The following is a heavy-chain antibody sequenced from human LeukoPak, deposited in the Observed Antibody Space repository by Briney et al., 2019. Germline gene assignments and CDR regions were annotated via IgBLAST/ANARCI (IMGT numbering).Heavy chain of an antibody. CDR1: GYTFTGYY. V-gene: IGHV1-2*04. D-gene: IGHD3-9*01. Sequence: ASVKVSCKASGYTFTGYYMHWVRQAPGQGLEWMGWINPNSGGTNYAQKFQGWVTMTRDTSISTAYMELGRLRSDDTAVYYCARAGSDTLTGYTYYYGMDVWGQGTTVTVSS. CDR2: INPNSGGT. J-gene: IGHJ6*02. CDR3: ARAGSDTLTGYTYYYGMDV.